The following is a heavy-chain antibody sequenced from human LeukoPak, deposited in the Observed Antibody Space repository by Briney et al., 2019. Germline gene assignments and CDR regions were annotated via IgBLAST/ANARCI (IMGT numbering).Heavy chain of an antibody. J-gene: IGHJ4*02. Sequence: PGRSLRLSCAASGFTFSGYAMHWVRQAPGKGLEWVAVISYDGSNKYYADSVKGRFTISRDNSKNTLYLQMNSLRAEDTAVYYCARDGGTYDFWSGGDYWGQGTLVTVSS. D-gene: IGHD3-3*01. CDR3: ARDGGTYDFWSGGDY. CDR2: ISYDGSNK. V-gene: IGHV3-30-3*01. CDR1: GFTFSGYA.